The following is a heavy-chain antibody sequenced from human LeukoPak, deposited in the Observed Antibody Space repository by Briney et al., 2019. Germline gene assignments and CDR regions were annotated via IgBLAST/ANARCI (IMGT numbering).Heavy chain of an antibody. CDR2: ISPYNGHT. J-gene: IGHJ4*02. V-gene: IGHV1-18*01. CDR1: GYTFSSYG. Sequence: GASVKVSCKASGYTFSSYGFSWVRQAPGQGLEWMGWISPYNGHTNYAQKLQARVTMTTETSTSTAYMESRSLRSDDTAVYYCARVDSSGWYGDGPLDYWGQETLVTVSS. CDR3: ARVDSSGWYGDGPLDY. D-gene: IGHD6-19*01.